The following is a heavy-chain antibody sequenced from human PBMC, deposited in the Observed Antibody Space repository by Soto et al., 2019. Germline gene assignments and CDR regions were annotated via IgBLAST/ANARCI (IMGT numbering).Heavy chain of an antibody. CDR3: ASQNYAGYGGYDYASES. V-gene: IGHV5-51*01. Sequence: VESLQISCQGSGYTFTTYWVGWVRQRPWKGLDWMGNIYPFDSEVKYSPSFQGQVTISVDKSISTAYLQWNSLKASDTAVYYCASQNYAGYGGYDYASESWGKGNIVSVSS. J-gene: IGHJ4*02. CDR1: GYTFTTYW. CDR2: IYPFDSEV. D-gene: IGHD5-12*01.